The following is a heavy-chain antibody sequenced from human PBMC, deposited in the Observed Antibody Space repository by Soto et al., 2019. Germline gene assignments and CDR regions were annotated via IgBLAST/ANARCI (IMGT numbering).Heavy chain of an antibody. J-gene: IGHJ6*02. V-gene: IGHV2-26*03. CDR3: ARITPTGEGSGWFLTYGMDV. CDR1: GFTLNNARMG. D-gene: IGHD6-19*01. Sequence: SGPTMMNPTETFSLSFTISGFTLNNARMGVGWISQPPGKALEWLAHIFSNDEKSYSTSLKSRLTISKDTSKSQVVLTMTNMDPVDTATYYCARITPTGEGSGWFLTYGMDVWGQGT. CDR2: IFSNDEK.